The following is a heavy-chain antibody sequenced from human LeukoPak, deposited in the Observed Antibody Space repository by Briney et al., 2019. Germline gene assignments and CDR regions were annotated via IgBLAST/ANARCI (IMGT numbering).Heavy chain of an antibody. CDR3: ARAEGYSYGFRVVNWFDP. V-gene: IGHV1-2*02. D-gene: IGHD5-18*01. CDR2: INPNSGDT. CDR1: GYTFTGYY. Sequence: ASVKVSCKASGYTFTGYYMHWVRQAPGQGLEWMGWINPNSGDTNYAQKFQGRVTMTRDTSSSTAYMDLSRLRSDDTAVYYCARAEGYSYGFRVVNWFDPWGQGTLVTVSS. J-gene: IGHJ5*02.